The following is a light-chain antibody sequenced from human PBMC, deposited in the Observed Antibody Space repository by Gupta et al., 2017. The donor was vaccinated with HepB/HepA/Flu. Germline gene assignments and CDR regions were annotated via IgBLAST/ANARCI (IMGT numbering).Light chain of an antibody. CDR2: WNKDGSH. Sequence: QLVLTQSPSASASLGASVKLTCTLSRGHSRNAVAWPQQQPEKGPRSLMMWNKDGSHINGDAIPDCVSGSGSAAALNITSYNLEAEDEYYYSSKDWNTDSLVFGTGTTITVL. CDR1: RGHSRNA. J-gene: IGLJ1*01. V-gene: IGLV4-69*01. CDR3: KDWNTDSLV.